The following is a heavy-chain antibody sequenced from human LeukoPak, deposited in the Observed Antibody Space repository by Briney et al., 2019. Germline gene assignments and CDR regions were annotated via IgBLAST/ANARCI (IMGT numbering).Heavy chain of an antibody. CDR2: INHSGST. CDR3: ASRYYYDRSGYN. CDR1: GGSFSGYY. D-gene: IGHD3-22*01. J-gene: IGHJ4*02. V-gene: IGHV4-34*01. Sequence: TSETLSLTCAVYGGSFSGYYWSWIRQPPGKGLEWIGEINHSGSTNYNPPLKSRVTISVDTSKNQFSLKLSSVTAADTAVYYCASRYYYDRSGYNWGQGTLVTVSS.